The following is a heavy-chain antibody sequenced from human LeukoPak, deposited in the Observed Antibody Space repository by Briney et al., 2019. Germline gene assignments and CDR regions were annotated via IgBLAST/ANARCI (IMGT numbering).Heavy chain of an antibody. J-gene: IGHJ4*02. Sequence: PGGSLRLSCAASGFTFSSYAMSWVRQAPGKGLQWVSAISGSGATIYYADSVKGRFTISRDNSKNTLYLQMNSLRAEDTAIYYCAKVQEMSTILPPFHYWGQGTLVTVSS. V-gene: IGHV3-23*01. D-gene: IGHD5-24*01. CDR2: ISGSGATI. CDR3: AKVQEMSTILPPFHY. CDR1: GFTFSSYA.